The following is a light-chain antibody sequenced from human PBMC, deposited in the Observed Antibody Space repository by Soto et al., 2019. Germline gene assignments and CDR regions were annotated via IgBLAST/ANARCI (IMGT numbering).Light chain of an antibody. Sequence: EMVLTQSPGTLSLSPGERATLSCRASQSVAGSYLAWYQQKPGQAPRLLIYGASSRATAIPDRFSGSGSGTDFTLTVSRLEPEDSAVYYCQNYGSPVTFGGGTKVEIK. J-gene: IGKJ4*01. CDR2: GAS. CDR1: QSVAGSY. V-gene: IGKV3-20*01. CDR3: QNYGSPVT.